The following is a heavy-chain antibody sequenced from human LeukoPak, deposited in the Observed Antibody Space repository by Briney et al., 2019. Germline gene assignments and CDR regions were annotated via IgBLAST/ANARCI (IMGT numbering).Heavy chain of an antibody. D-gene: IGHD4-17*01. Sequence: GGSLRLSCEASGFTFSSYSMNWVRQAPGKGPEWVSSIARSSSDRFYADSVKGRFTISRDDAKKSLYLEMNSLRAEDTAVYYCGRDGGSTVAIDYWGQGTLVTVSS. CDR3: GRDGGSTVAIDY. J-gene: IGHJ4*02. CDR2: IARSSSDR. V-gene: IGHV3-21*01. CDR1: GFTFSSYS.